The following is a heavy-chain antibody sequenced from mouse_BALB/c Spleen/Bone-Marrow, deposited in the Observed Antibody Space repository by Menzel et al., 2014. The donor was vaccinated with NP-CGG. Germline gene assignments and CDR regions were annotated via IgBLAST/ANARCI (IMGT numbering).Heavy chain of an antibody. Sequence: DVMLVESGGGLVQPGGSLKLSCAASGFDFSRYWMSWVRQAPGKGLEWIGEINPDSSTINYTPSLKDKFVISRDDAKNTLFLKMSKVRFEDTALYYCARLSYYGRFAYWGQGTLVTVSA. D-gene: IGHD1-1*01. CDR1: GFDFSRYW. CDR3: ARLSYYGRFAY. V-gene: IGHV4-1*02. J-gene: IGHJ3*01. CDR2: INPDSSTI.